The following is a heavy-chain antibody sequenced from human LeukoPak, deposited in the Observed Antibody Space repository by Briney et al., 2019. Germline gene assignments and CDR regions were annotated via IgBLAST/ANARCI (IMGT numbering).Heavy chain of an antibody. CDR3: ASTVTTGPRGDNWFDP. CDR1: GGSISTYY. V-gene: IGHV4-59*01. D-gene: IGHD4-17*01. Sequence: SETLSLTCTVSGGSISTYYWSWFRQPPGKGLEWIAYIYYSGTTNYNPSLKSRLTISVDTSKNQFSLKLSSVTAADTAVYYCASTVTTGPRGDNWFDPWGQGTLVTVSS. CDR2: IYYSGTT. J-gene: IGHJ5*02.